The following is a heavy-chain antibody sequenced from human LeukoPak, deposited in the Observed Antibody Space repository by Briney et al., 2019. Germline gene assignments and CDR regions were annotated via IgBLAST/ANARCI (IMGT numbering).Heavy chain of an antibody. CDR2: IYYSGST. D-gene: IGHD6-13*01. V-gene: IGHV4-59*01. Sequence: PSETLSLTCTVSGGSISSYYWSWIRQPPGKGLEWIGYIYYSGSTNYNPSLKSRVTISVDTSKNQFSLKLSSVTAADTAVYYCARLGGDGDYKRAAAGLSLDYWGQGTLVTVSS. CDR1: GGSISSYY. CDR3: ARLGGDGDYKRAAAGLSLDY. J-gene: IGHJ4*02.